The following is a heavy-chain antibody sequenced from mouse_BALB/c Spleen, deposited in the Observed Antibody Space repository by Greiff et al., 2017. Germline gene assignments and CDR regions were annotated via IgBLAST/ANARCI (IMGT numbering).Heavy chain of an antibody. V-gene: IGHV5-12-2*01. CDR1: GFTFSSYT. J-gene: IGHJ4*01. CDR2: ISNGGGST. CDR3: ARHGAHRVAMDY. Sequence: EVKLMESGGGLVQPGGSLKLSCAASGFTFSSYTMSWVRQTPEKRLEWVAYISNGGGSTYYPDTVKGRFTISRDNAKKTLYLQMSSLKSEDTAMYYCARHGAHRVAMDYWGQGTSVTVSS. D-gene: IGHD1-3*01.